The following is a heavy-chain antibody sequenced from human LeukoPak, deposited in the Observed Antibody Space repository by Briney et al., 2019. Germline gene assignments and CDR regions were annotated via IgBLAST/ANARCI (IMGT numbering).Heavy chain of an antibody. Sequence: GSSVKVSCKASGGTFSSYTISWVRQAPGQGLEWMGRIIPILGIANYAQKFQGRVTITADKSTSTAYMELSSLRSEDTAVYYCARDYNDFWSQFRYYMTSGAKGPRSPSP. V-gene: IGHV1-69*04. J-gene: IGHJ6*03. D-gene: IGHD3-3*01. CDR3: ARDYNDFWSQFRYYMTS. CDR2: IIPILGIA. CDR1: GGTFSSYT.